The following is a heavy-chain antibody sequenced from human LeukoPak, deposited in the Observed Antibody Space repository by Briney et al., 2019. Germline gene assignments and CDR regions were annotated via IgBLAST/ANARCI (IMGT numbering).Heavy chain of an antibody. CDR3: ARYYDFRWFDP. Sequence: SETLSLTCTVSSGSISSYYWSWLRQPPGKGLEWIGYIYYSGSTNYNPSLKRRVTISVDTSKNQFSLKLSSVTAADTAVYYCARYYDFRWFDPWGQGTLVTVSS. V-gene: IGHV4-59*01. CDR2: IYYSGST. CDR1: SGSISSYY. J-gene: IGHJ5*02. D-gene: IGHD3-3*01.